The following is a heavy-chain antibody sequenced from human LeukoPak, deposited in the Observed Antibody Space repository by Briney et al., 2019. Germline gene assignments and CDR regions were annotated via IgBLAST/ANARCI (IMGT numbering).Heavy chain of an antibody. Sequence: PGGSLRLSCAASGFTFSNAWMSWVRQAPGKGLEWVGRIKSKTDGRTTDYAAPVKGRFTISRDDSKNTLYLQMNSLKTEDTAVYYCTTDGYPYWGQRTLVTASS. CDR3: TTDGYPY. CDR1: GFTFSNAW. J-gene: IGHJ4*02. V-gene: IGHV3-15*01. CDR2: IKSKTDGRTT. D-gene: IGHD5-18*01.